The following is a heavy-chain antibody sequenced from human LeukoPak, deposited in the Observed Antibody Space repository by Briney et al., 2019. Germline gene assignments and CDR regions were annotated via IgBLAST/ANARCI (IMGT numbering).Heavy chain of an antibody. CDR1: GFTVSSNY. V-gene: IGHV3-66*02. D-gene: IGHD1-26*01. CDR2: IYSGGST. J-gene: IGHJ4*02. Sequence: AGGSLRLSCAASGFTVSSNYMSWVRQAPGKGLEWVSVIYSGGSTYYADSVKGRFTISRDNSKNTLYLQMNSLRPEDTAVYYCARARNGTLKYWGQGTLVTVYS. CDR3: ARARNGTLKY.